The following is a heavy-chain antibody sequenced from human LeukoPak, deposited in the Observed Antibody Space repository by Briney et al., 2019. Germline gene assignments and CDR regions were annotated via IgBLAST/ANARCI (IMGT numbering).Heavy chain of an antibody. D-gene: IGHD3-22*01. CDR3: AASNYYYDSSGYARWFDP. V-gene: IGHV1-46*01. CDR2: INPSGGST. CDR1: GYTFTSYA. Sequence: ASVKVSCKASGYTFTSYAMNWVRQAPGQGLGWMGIINPSGGSTSYAQKFQGRVTMTRDMSTSTVYMELSSLRSEDTAVYYCAASNYYYDSSGYARWFDPWGQGTLVTVSS. J-gene: IGHJ5*02.